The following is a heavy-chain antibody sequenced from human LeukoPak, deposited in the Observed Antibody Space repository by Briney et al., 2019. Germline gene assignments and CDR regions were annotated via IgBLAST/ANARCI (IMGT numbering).Heavy chain of an antibody. V-gene: IGHV1-2*02. J-gene: IGHJ6*03. D-gene: IGHD2-8*01. CDR1: GYTFTGYY. CDR3: ARGAKDTVLMVNYYYYYIDV. Sequence: GASVKVSCKASGYTFTGYYMHWVRQAPGQGLEWMGWINPNSGGTNYAQKFQGRVTITRNTSISTAYMELSSLRSEDTAVYYCARGAKDTVLMVNYYYYYIDVWGKGTTVTVSS. CDR2: INPNSGGT.